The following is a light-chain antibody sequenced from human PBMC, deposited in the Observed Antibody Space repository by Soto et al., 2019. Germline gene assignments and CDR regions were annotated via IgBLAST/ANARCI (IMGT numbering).Light chain of an antibody. Sequence: EIVLTQSPGTLSLSPGARATLSCRARQSVSSSYLAWYQQKPGQAPRLLIYGASSRATGIPDRFSGSGSGTDFTLTISRLEAEDFAVYYCQQYGSSPPWTVGQGTKVEIK. CDR2: GAS. CDR1: QSVSSSY. V-gene: IGKV3-20*01. J-gene: IGKJ1*01. CDR3: QQYGSSPPWT.